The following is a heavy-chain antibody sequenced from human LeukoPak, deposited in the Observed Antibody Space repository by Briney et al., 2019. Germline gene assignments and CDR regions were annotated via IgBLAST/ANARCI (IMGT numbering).Heavy chain of an antibody. CDR2: INHSGST. D-gene: IGHD1-14*01. CDR3: ARNRGRPTGADFRA. CDR1: GGPLSGYY. V-gene: IGHV4-34*01. Sequence: PSETLSLTCGVYGGPLSGYYWSWIRQPPGKGLEWVGEINHSGSTNYNPSLKSRVTISLDTSKNQFSLRLSSVTAADTAVYYCARNRGRPTGADFRAWGQGTLVTVSS. J-gene: IGHJ4*02.